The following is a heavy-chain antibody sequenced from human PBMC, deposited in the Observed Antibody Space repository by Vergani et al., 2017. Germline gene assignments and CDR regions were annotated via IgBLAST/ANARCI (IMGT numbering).Heavy chain of an antibody. CDR3: SEGCWNYWFDS. D-gene: IGHD1-1*01. Sequence: EVQLLESGGDLVQPGGSLTLSCAASGFSFTTHAMSWVRQAPGKGLEWVSTINTNGDYTRYGDSVKGRFTISRDNSKSTLYLLRNSRRAEDTAIYYCSEGCWNYWFDSWGQGTLVTVS. CDR2: INTNGDYT. J-gene: IGHJ5*01. CDR1: GFSFTTHA. V-gene: IGHV3-23*01.